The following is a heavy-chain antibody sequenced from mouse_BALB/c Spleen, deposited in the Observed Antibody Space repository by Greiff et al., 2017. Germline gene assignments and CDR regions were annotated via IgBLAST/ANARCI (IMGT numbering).Heavy chain of an antibody. CDR3: ARRGGDPYAMDY. CDR1: GFTFSSFG. CDR2: ISSGSSTI. Sequence: EVKLMESGGGLVQPGGSRKLSCAASGFTFSSFGMHWVRQAPEKGLEWVAYISSGSSTIYYADTVKGRFTISRDNPKNTLFLQMTSLRSEDTGMYYCARRGGDPYAMDYWGQGTSVTVSS. D-gene: IGHD2-13*01. V-gene: IGHV5-17*02. J-gene: IGHJ4*01.